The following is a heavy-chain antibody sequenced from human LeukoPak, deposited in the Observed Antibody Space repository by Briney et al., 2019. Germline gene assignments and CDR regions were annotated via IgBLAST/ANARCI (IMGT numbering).Heavy chain of an antibody. CDR1: GYSFTSYW. J-gene: IGHJ5*02. Sequence: GESLKISCKGSGYSFTSYWIGWVRQMPGKGLEWMGITYPGDSDTRYSPSFQGQVTISADKSISTAYLQWSSLKASDTAMYYCARSGQPRITIFGVVTLQYNWFDPWGQGTLVTVSS. CDR3: ARSGQPRITIFGVVTLQYNWFDP. V-gene: IGHV5-51*01. CDR2: TYPGDSDT. D-gene: IGHD3-3*01.